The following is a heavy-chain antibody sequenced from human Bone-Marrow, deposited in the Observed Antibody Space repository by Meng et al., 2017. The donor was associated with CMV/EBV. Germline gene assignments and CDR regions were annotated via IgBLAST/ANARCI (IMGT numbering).Heavy chain of an antibody. CDR1: GFIFNNYW. J-gene: IGHJ3*02. V-gene: IGHV3-48*04. CDR2: ISSSGSTI. CDR3: ARDSDLLEWPDAFDI. Sequence: GESLKISCVASGFIFNNYWMHWVRQAPGKGLEWVSYISSSGSTIYYADSVKGRFTISRDNAKNSLYLQMNSLRAEDTAVYYCARDSDLLEWPDAFDIWGQGTMVTVSS. D-gene: IGHD3-3*01.